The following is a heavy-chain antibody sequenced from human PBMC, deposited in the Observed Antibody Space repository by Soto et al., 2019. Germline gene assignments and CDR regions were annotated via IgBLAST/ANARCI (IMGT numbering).Heavy chain of an antibody. CDR2: ITSSSSTI. CDR3: TGDPGGWQLVIDY. J-gene: IGHJ4*02. V-gene: IGHV3-48*02. CDR1: GFTFNSYT. Sequence: EVQLVESGGRLVESGGSLRLSCAASGFTFNSYTMNWVRQAPGKGLEWISSITSSSSTIYYADSVKVRFTISRDNAKKSLYLQMNSLRDEDTAVYYCTGDPGGWQLVIDYWGQGTLVIVSS. D-gene: IGHD6-6*01.